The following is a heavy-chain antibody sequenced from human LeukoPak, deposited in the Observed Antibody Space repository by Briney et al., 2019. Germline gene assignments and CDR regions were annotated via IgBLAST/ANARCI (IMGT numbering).Heavy chain of an antibody. V-gene: IGHV3-7*01. Sequence: GGSLRLSCAASGFTFSSYWMSWVRQAPGKGLEWVANIKQDGSEKYYVDSVKGRFTISRDNAKNSLYLQMNSLRAEDTAVYYCARGGIAVAGTRENYYYYYMDVWGKGPTVPVSS. CDR1: GFTFSSYW. D-gene: IGHD6-19*01. CDR3: ARGGIAVAGTRENYYYYYMDV. CDR2: IKQDGSEK. J-gene: IGHJ6*03.